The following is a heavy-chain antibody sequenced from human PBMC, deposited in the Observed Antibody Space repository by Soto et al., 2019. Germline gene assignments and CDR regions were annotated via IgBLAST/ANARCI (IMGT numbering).Heavy chain of an antibody. D-gene: IGHD3-22*01. V-gene: IGHV1-69*13. CDR2: IIPIFGTA. J-gene: IGHJ6*02. Sequence: GASVKVSCKASGGTFSSYAISWVRQAPGQGLEWMGGIIPIFGTATYPQKFQGRVTITADESTSTAYMELSSLRSEDTAVYYCARGVVITTYYYYYYGMDVWGQGTTVTVSS. CDR3: ARGVVITTYYYYYYGMDV. CDR1: GGTFSSYA.